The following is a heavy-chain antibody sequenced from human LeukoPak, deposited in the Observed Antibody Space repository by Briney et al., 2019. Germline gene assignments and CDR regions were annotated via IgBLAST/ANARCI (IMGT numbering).Heavy chain of an antibody. CDR2: ISGSGGST. CDR3: AIGERFIDAFEF. Sequence: GGSLRLSCAASGFTFSSYAMSWVRQAPGKGLEWVSAISGSGGSTYYADSVKGRFTISRDNSKNTLYLQMNSLRADDTAVYYCAIGERFIDAFEFWGQGTMVTVSS. CDR1: GFTFSSYA. V-gene: IGHV3-23*01. J-gene: IGHJ3*01.